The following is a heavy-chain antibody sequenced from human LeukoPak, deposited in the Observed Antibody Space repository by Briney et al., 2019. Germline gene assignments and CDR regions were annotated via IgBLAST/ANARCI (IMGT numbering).Heavy chain of an antibody. CDR3: ARDGGYKFGYVNDY. J-gene: IGHJ4*02. V-gene: IGHV3-33*01. CDR2: IWYDGSNK. CDR1: GFTFSSYG. D-gene: IGHD5-18*01. Sequence: PGGSLRLSCAASGFTFSSYGMHWVRQAPGKGLEWVAVIWYDGSNKYYVDSVKGRFTISRDNSKNTLYLQMNSLRAEDTAVYYCARDGGYKFGYVNDYWGQGTLVTVSS.